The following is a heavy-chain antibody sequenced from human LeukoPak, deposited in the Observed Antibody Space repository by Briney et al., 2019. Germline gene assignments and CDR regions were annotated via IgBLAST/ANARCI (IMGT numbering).Heavy chain of an antibody. D-gene: IGHD3-3*01. CDR1: GFTFSSYW. CDR2: INSDGSST. V-gene: IGHV3-74*01. Sequence: GGSLRLSCAASGFTFSSYWMHWVRHAPGKGLVWVSRINSDGSSTSYADSVKGRFTISRDNAKNTLYLQMNSLRAEDTAVYYCARDGDFWSGYSTAPDCWGQGTLVTVSS. J-gene: IGHJ4*02. CDR3: ARDGDFWSGYSTAPDC.